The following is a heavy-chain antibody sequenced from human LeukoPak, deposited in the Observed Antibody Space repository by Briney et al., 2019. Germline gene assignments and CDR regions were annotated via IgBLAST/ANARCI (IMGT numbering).Heavy chain of an antibody. CDR2: IYYSGST. CDR3: AAWGNAFDI. D-gene: IGHD3-16*01. CDR1: GGSLSSYY. J-gene: IGHJ3*02. V-gene: IGHV4-59*01. Sequence: SETLSLTCTVSGGSLSSYYWSWIRQPPGKGLEWIGYIYYSGSTNYNPSLKSRVTISVDTSKNQFSLKLSSVTAADTAVYYCAAWGNAFDIWGQGTMVTVSS.